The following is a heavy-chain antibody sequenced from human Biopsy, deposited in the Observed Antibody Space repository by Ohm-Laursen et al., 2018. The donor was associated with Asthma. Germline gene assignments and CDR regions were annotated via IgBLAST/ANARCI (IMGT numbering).Heavy chain of an antibody. J-gene: IGHJ4*02. CDR2: IYYSGST. CDR3: ARAQDYYDSRGYYRSFDY. CDR1: GGAIDSGAYY. Sequence: SDTLSLTCIVSGGAIDSGAYYWSWIRQLPGKGLEWIGYIYYSGSTYYNPSLKSRVSISIDTSKNQFSLKLSSVTAADTAVYYCARAQDYYDSRGYYRSFDYWGQGTLVTVSS. D-gene: IGHD3-22*01. V-gene: IGHV4-31*03.